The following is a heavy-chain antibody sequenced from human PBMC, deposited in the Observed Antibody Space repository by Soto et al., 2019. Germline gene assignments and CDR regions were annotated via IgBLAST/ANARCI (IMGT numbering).Heavy chain of an antibody. D-gene: IGHD3-16*01. Sequence: QVQLVESGGGVVQPGRSLRLSCAASGFSFRSYAMHWVRQAPGKGLEWVSLISYDGSNKYYADSVKGRLTISRDNSKNTLYLQVNSLRTEDTAVYYCVRGGAFKIDYWGQGTLVTVSS. CDR2: ISYDGSNK. CDR3: VRGGAFKIDY. J-gene: IGHJ4*02. V-gene: IGHV3-30-3*01. CDR1: GFSFRSYA.